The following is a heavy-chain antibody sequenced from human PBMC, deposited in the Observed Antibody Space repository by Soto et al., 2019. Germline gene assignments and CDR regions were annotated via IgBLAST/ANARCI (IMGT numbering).Heavy chain of an antibody. J-gene: IGHJ6*03. Sequence: GGSLRLSCAASGFTFSSYSMNWVRQAPGKGLEWVSSISSSSSYIYYADSVKGRFTISRDNAKNSLYLQMNSLRAEDTAVYYCARDSTTVTTGAYYYYMDVWGKGTTVTVSS. CDR3: ARDSTTVTTGAYYYYMDV. CDR2: ISSSSSYI. V-gene: IGHV3-21*01. D-gene: IGHD4-17*01. CDR1: GFTFSSYS.